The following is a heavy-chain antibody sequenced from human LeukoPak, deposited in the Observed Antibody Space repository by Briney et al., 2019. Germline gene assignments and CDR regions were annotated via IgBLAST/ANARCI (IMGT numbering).Heavy chain of an antibody. D-gene: IGHD6-13*01. CDR3: ARGGRSAAAGTLDY. V-gene: IGHV1-18*01. J-gene: IGHJ4*02. CDR2: ISAYNGST. Sequence: GASVKVSCKASGYTFTSYGISWVRQAPGQGLEWMGWISAYNGSTNYAQKLQGRVTMTTDTSTSTAYMELRGLRSDDTAVYYCARGGRSAAAGTLDYWGQGTLVTVSS. CDR1: GYTFTSYG.